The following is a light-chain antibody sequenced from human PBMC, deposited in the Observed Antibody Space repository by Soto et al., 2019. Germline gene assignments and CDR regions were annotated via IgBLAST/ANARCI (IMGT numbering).Light chain of an antibody. Sequence: TQSPGTLSLSPGERATLSCRASQTIIGNYLAWYQQKPGKVPKLLIYAASTLEPGVPSRFSGSGFGTDFTLSISSLQPEDFATYYCQKYNGAPFTFGPGTKVDIK. CDR2: AAS. J-gene: IGKJ3*01. CDR3: QKYNGAPFT. V-gene: IGKV1-27*01. CDR1: QTIIGNY.